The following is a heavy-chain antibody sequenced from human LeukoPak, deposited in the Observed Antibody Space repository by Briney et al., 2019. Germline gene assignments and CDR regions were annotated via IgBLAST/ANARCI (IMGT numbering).Heavy chain of an antibody. D-gene: IGHD2-2*01. CDR2: INPNSGGT. J-gene: IGHJ6*03. Sequence: ASVKVSSKASGYTFTGYYMHWVRQAPGQGLEWMGWINPNSGGTNYAQKFQGRVTMTRDTSISTAYMELSRLRSDDTAVYYCARSRGAYCSSTSCYYYYYMDVWGKGTTVTVSS. CDR1: GYTFTGYY. CDR3: ARSRGAYCSSTSCYYYYYMDV. V-gene: IGHV1-2*02.